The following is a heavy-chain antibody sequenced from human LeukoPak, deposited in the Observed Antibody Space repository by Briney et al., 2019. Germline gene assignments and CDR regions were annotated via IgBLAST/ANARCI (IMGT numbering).Heavy chain of an antibody. D-gene: IGHD4/OR15-4a*01. V-gene: IGHV3-9*01. Sequence: GGSLRLSCAASGFTFDDYAMHWVRQAPGKGLEWLSGISWNSGSIGYADSVKGRFTISRDNAKNSLYLQMNSLRAEDTAVYYCAKGGARFDPWGQGTLVTVSS. CDR3: AKGGARFDP. CDR2: ISWNSGSI. J-gene: IGHJ5*02. CDR1: GFTFDDYA.